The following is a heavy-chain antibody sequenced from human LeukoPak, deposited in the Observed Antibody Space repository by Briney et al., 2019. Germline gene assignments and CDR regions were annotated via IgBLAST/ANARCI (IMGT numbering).Heavy chain of an antibody. J-gene: IGHJ3*02. Sequence: SETLSLTCTVSGGSIIGYYLSWIRQPPGKGLEWIGSIYYSGSTNYNPSLKSRVTISVDTSKNQFSLKLSSVTAADTAVYYCAREDIVVVPAAPSDAFDIWGQGTMVTVSS. CDR1: GGSIIGYY. D-gene: IGHD2-2*01. CDR3: AREDIVVVPAAPSDAFDI. V-gene: IGHV4-59*08. CDR2: IYYSGST.